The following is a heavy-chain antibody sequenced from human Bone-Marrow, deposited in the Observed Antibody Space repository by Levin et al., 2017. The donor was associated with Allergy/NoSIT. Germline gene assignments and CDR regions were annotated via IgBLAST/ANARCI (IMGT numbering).Heavy chain of an antibody. V-gene: IGHV4-39*07. J-gene: IGHJ5*02. CDR1: GGSISRSPYY. CDR3: ARVCLSRDYARWGWFDP. CDR2: IFYSGTT. Sequence: PSETLSLSCTVSGGSISRSPYYWGWIRQAPGKGLEWIGNIFYSGTTSYNPSLKSRATISVDTSKNQFSLKLNFVTAADTAVYYCARVCLSRDYARWGWFDPWGQGMLVTVSS. D-gene: IGHD4-17*01.